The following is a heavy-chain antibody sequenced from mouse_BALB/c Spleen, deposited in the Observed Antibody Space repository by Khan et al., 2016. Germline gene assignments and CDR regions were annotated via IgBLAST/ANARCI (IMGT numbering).Heavy chain of an antibody. CDR2: ISYSGST. Sequence: EVQLEESGPGLVKPSPSLSLSCTVSGYSITSDYAWYWIRPFPQSKLWLMGYISYSGSTSYNPSLKSRISLTRDTSTNPFFLQLNSVTTEDPATYYCARSRGNYFDDWAKAPLSQS. V-gene: IGHV3-2*02. J-gene: IGHJ2*01. CDR1: GYSITSDYA. CDR3: ARSRGNYFDD.